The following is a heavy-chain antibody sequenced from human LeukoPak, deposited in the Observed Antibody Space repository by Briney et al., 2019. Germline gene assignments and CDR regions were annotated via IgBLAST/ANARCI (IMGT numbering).Heavy chain of an antibody. CDR3: AREGRPYYYMDV. V-gene: IGHV3-21*01. J-gene: IGHJ6*03. CDR2: ISSSGTYI. CDR1: GFTFSSYG. Sequence: GGSLRLSCAASGFTFSSYGMNWVRQAPGKGLEWVSSISSSGTYIHYADSVKGRFTISRDNVKNSLYLQMNSLRAEDTAVYYCAREGRPYYYMDVWGRGTTVTISS.